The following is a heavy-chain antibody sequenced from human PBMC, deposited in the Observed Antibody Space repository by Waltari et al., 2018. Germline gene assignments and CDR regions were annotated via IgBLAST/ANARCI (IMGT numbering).Heavy chain of an antibody. CDR1: GGSFSGYY. V-gene: IGHV4-34*01. Sequence: QVQLQQWGAGMLKPSETLSLTCAVYGGSFSGYYWSWIRQPPGKGLECIGEINHSGSTNYNPSLKSRVTISVDTSKNQFSLKLSSVTAADTAVYYCARGRGSSTRSAFDIWGQGTMVTVSS. CDR2: INHSGST. CDR3: ARGRGSSTRSAFDI. J-gene: IGHJ3*02. D-gene: IGHD2-2*01.